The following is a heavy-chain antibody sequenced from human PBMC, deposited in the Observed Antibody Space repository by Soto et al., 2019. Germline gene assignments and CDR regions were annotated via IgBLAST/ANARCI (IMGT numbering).Heavy chain of an antibody. D-gene: IGHD6-19*01. CDR1: GFTFSSYA. J-gene: IGHJ6*02. CDR3: AAAVANNGYYFGMDV. Sequence: GSLRLSCAASGFTFSSYAMSWVRQAPGKGLEWVSAISGSGGSTYYADSVKGRFTISRDNSKNTLYLQMNSLRAEDTAVYYCAAAVANNGYYFGMDVWGQGTTVTVSS. CDR2: ISGSGGST. V-gene: IGHV3-23*01.